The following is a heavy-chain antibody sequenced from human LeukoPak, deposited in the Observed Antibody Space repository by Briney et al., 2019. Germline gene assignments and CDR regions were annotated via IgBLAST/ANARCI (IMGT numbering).Heavy chain of an antibody. CDR2: IYYSGST. CDR1: GGTISSYS. J-gene: IGHJ6*01. V-gene: IGHV4-59*01. D-gene: IGHD3-9*01. Sequence: PSETLSLTCTVSGGTISSYSWSWIRQPPGKGLERIGYIYYSGSTNFNPSLKSRVTISVDTSKNQFSLKLSSVTAADTAVYYCARDRGYFDGYYSFVVCGQGTTVTVSS. CDR3: ARDRGYFDGYYSFVV.